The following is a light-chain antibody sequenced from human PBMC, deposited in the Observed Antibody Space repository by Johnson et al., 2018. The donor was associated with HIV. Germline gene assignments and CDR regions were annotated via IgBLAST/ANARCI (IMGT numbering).Light chain of an antibody. J-gene: IGLJ1*01. CDR2: END. V-gene: IGLV1-51*02. CDR1: GSNIGSHY. Sequence: QSVLTQPPSVSAAPGQRVTISCPGRGSNIGSHYVSWYQQLPGTAPKLLIFENDKRPSGIPDRFSGSKSGTSATLGITGLQAGDEADSYCGTWDNSLSIVYVFVAGTKVTVL. CDR3: GTWDNSLSIVYV.